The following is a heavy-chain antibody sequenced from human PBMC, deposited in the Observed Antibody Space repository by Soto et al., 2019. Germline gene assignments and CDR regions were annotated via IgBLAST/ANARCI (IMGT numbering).Heavy chain of an antibody. J-gene: IGHJ6*03. CDR2: IYYSGST. V-gene: IGHV4-59*01. Sequence: SETLSLTCTVSGVSISSYYCSWIRQPPGKGLEWIGYIYYSGSTNYNPSLKSRVTISVDTSKNQFSLKLSSVTAADTAVYYCARSYRRYCSGGSCYSYYYYYLDVWGKGTTVTVSS. CDR3: ARSYRRYCSGGSCYSYYYYYLDV. CDR1: GVSISSYY. D-gene: IGHD2-15*01.